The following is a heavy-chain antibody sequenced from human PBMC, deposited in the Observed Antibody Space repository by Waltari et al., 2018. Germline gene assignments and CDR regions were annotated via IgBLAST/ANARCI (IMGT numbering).Heavy chain of an antibody. CDR1: GGSFSGYY. V-gene: IGHV4-34*01. D-gene: IGHD2-2*02. Sequence: QVQLQQWGAGLLKPSETLSLTCAVYGGSFSGYYWSWIRQPPGKGLEWIGEINHSGSTNYNPSPKSRVTIAVDTSKNQFSLKLSSVTAADTAVYYCARGRYCSSTSCYRSYYYYYYGMDVWGQGTTVTVSS. J-gene: IGHJ6*02. CDR2: INHSGST. CDR3: ARGRYCSSTSCYRSYYYYYYGMDV.